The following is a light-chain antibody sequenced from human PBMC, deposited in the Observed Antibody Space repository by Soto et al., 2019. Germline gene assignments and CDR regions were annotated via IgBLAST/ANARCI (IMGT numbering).Light chain of an antibody. V-gene: IGKV1-5*03. CDR1: QSISSW. CDR3: QQYNRYSLT. J-gene: IGKJ4*01. Sequence: DIQMTQSPSTLSASVGDRVTITCRASQSISSWLAWYQQKPGKAPKLLIYKASSLESGVPSRFSGSGSGTEFTLTISSLQPDDFVTYYCQQYNRYSLTFGGGTKVDIK. CDR2: KAS.